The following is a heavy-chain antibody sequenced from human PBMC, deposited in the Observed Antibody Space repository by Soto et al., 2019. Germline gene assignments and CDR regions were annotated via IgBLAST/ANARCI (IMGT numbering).Heavy chain of an antibody. J-gene: IGHJ4*02. CDR1: GFTVSTNY. Sequence: EVQLMESGGGLVQPGGSLRLSCIASGFTVSTNYMNWVRQAPGKGLEGVSVIFPDGSTYYTDSVKGRFTISRDNSKNTVYLQMNSLRAEDTAVYFCARRALPHAFVDYWGQGTLVTVSS. V-gene: IGHV3-66*01. CDR2: IFPDGST. CDR3: ARRALPHAFVDY. D-gene: IGHD2-15*01.